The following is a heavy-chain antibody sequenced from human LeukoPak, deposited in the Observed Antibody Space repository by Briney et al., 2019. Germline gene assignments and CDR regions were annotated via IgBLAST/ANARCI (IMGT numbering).Heavy chain of an antibody. J-gene: IGHJ4*02. CDR2: ISWNSGSI. CDR1: GFTFDDSA. CDR3: AKDIRIDGSGSYDY. V-gene: IGHV3-9*01. Sequence: PGGSLRLSCAASGFTFDDSAMHWVRQAPGKGLEWVSGISWNSGSIAYADSVKGRFTISRDNAKNSLYLQMNSLRAEDTALYYCAKDIRIDGSGSYDYWGQGTLVTVSP. D-gene: IGHD3-10*01.